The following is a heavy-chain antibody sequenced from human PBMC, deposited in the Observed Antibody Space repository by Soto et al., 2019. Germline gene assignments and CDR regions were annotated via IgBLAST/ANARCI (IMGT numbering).Heavy chain of an antibody. CDR2: IYYSGSP. CDR3: ARRLSYNWFDP. Sequence: SETLSLTCTVSGDSIRNYYWSWIRQTPGKGLEWIGYIYYSGSPNYNPSLKSRVTISVDMSKNQFSLKLSSVTAADMAVYYCARRLSYNWFDPWGQGTLVTVSS. CDR1: GDSIRNYY. D-gene: IGHD2-21*02. V-gene: IGHV4-59*01. J-gene: IGHJ5*02.